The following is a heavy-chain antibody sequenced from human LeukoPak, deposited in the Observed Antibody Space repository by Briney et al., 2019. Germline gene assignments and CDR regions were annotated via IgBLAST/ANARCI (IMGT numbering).Heavy chain of an antibody. CDR3: ARDPNYYGSGSYVFGWFDP. Sequence: ASVKVSCKASGYTFTGYYMHWVRQAPGQGLEWMGWINPNSGGANYAQKFQGRVTMTRDTSISTAYMELSRLRSDDTAAYYCARDPNYYGSGSYVFGWFDPWGQGTLVTVSS. D-gene: IGHD3-10*01. J-gene: IGHJ5*02. V-gene: IGHV1-2*02. CDR2: INPNSGGA. CDR1: GYTFTGYY.